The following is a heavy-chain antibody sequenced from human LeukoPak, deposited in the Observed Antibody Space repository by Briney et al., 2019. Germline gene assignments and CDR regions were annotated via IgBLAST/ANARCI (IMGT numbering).Heavy chain of an antibody. CDR1: GFTFSSYS. J-gene: IGHJ5*02. V-gene: IGHV3-21*01. Sequence: PGGSLRLSCAASGFTFSSYSMNWVRQDPGKGLELVSSISSSSSYIYYAASVKGRVTISRDNAKNSLYLQMNSLRAEDTAVYYCSAIPATARYCSSTSCYTGVWFFPWGQGTLVTVSS. D-gene: IGHD2-2*02. CDR2: ISSSSSYI. CDR3: SAIPATARYCSSTSCYTGVWFFP.